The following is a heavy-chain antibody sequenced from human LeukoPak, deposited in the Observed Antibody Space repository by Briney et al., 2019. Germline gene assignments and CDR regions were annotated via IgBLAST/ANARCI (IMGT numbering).Heavy chain of an antibody. V-gene: IGHV3-48*03. CDR1: GFTFSSYE. D-gene: IGHD2/OR15-2a*01. J-gene: IGHJ3*02. CDR3: ARDAIVNGAFNI. CDR2: ISSGGGTI. Sequence: GGSLRLSCAASGFTFSSYEMNWVRQAPGKGLERVSFISSGGGTIYYADSVKGRFTISRDNARNSLYLQMNSLRAEDTAFYYCARDAIVNGAFNIWGQGTMVTVSS.